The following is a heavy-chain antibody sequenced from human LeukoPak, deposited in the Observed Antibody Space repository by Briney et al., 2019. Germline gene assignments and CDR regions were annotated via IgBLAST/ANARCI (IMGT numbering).Heavy chain of an antibody. J-gene: IGHJ4*02. V-gene: IGHV1-18*01. CDR2: ISAYNGNT. CDR1: GYTFTSHD. Sequence: ASVKVSCKASGYTFTSHDVNWLRQATGQGLEWLGWISAYNGNTNYAQKLQGRVTMTTDTSTSTAYMELRSLRSDDTAVYYCARGGGGLLWFPYGDYWGQGTLVTVSS. CDR3: ARGGGGLLWFPYGDY. D-gene: IGHD3-10*01.